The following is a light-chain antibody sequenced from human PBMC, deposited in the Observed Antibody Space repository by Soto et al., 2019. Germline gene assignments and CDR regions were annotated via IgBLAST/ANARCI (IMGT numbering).Light chain of an antibody. CDR1: SSDVGSYNL. J-gene: IGLJ2*01. V-gene: IGLV2-23*02. CDR2: EVN. Sequence: QSALTQPASVSGSSGQSITISCTGTSSDVGSYNLVSWFQQHPGKAPRLMIYEVNKRPSGVSNCFSGSKSGYTASLTISGLQAEDEAEYYCCSFAGTTTYVLFGGGTKLTVL. CDR3: CSFAGTTTYVL.